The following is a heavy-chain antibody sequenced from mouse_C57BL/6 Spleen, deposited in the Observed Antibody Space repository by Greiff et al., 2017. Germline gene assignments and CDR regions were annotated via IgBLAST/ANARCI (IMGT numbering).Heavy chain of an antibody. V-gene: IGHV8-12*01. CDR3: AAYGYDRYFDV. J-gene: IGHJ1*03. Sequence: QVTLKESGPGILQSSQTLSLTCSFSGFSLSTSGMGVSWIRQPSGKGLEWLAHIYWDDDKRYHPSLKSRLTISKDTSRNQVFLKITSVDTADTATYYCAAYGYDRYFDVWGTGTTVTVSS. CDR2: IYWDDDK. D-gene: IGHD2-2*01. CDR1: GFSLSTSGMG.